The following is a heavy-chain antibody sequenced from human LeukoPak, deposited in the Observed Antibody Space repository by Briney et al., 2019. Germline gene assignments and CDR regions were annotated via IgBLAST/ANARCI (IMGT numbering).Heavy chain of an antibody. D-gene: IGHD2-2*01. CDR1: GFTFSSYW. Sequence: GGSLRLSCAAPGFTFSSYWMHWVRQAPGKGLVWVSRINSDGSSTSYADSVKGRFTISRGNAKNTLYLQMNSLRAEDTAVYYCARASRYCSSTSCYPKYWGQGTLVTVSS. CDR2: INSDGSST. V-gene: IGHV3-74*01. J-gene: IGHJ4*02. CDR3: ARASRYCSSTSCYPKY.